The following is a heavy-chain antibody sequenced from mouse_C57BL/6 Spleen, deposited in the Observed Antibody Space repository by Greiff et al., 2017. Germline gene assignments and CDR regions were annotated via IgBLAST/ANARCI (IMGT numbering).Heavy chain of an antibody. Sequence: VQRVESGAELVRPGASVKLSCKASGYTFTDYYINWVKQRPGQGLEWIARIYPGSGNTYYNEKFKGKATLTAEKSSSTAYMQLSSLTSEDSAVYFCAVRRGYAMDYWGQGTSVTVSS. D-gene: IGHD2-14*01. CDR1: GYTFTDYY. V-gene: IGHV1-76*01. CDR2: IYPGSGNT. CDR3: AVRRGYAMDY. J-gene: IGHJ4*01.